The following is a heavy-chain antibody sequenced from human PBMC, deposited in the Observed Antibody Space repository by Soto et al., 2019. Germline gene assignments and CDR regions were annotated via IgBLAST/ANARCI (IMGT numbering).Heavy chain of an antibody. V-gene: IGHV4-59*12. J-gene: IGHJ2*01. CDR2: IYYSGST. D-gene: IGHD3-16*01. CDR1: GGSISSYY. CDR3: ARCKRGHWYYDL. Sequence: QVQLQESGPGLVKPSETLSLTCTVSGGSISSYYWSWIRQPPGKGLEWIGYIYYSGSTNYNPSLNSRVTIPLDTSKNQLPLKLSSVPAESPAVDYCARCKRGHWYYDLWGRGTLVTVSS.